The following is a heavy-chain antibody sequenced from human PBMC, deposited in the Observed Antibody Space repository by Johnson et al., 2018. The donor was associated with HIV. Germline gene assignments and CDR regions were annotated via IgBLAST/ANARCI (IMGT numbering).Heavy chain of an antibody. CDR3: ASSSPRDAFDI. CDR2: ISYDGSDK. CDR1: GFTFSSYG. Sequence: QVQLVESGGGVVQPGRSLRLSCAASGFTFSSYGMHWVRQAQGKGLEWAAVISYDGSDKYYADSVKGRFTISRDNSKNTLSLQMNSLRAEDTAVYYCASSSPRDAFDIWGQGTMVTVSS. J-gene: IGHJ3*02. V-gene: IGHV3-30*03.